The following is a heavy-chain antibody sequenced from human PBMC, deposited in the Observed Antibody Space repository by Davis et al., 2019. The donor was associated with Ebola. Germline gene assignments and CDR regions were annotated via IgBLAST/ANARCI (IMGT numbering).Heavy chain of an antibody. V-gene: IGHV1-69*13. CDR2: IIPIFGTT. CDR3: VRDYNGSWFGWFDP. J-gene: IGHJ5*02. CDR1: GGTFSTYA. Sequence: SVKVSCKASGGTFSTYAISWVRQAPGQGLEWMGGIIPIFGTTNYAQKFQGRVAITADESASTAYMELNSLRSEDSAVYYCVRDYNGSWFGWFDPWGQGTLVTVSS. D-gene: IGHD6-13*01.